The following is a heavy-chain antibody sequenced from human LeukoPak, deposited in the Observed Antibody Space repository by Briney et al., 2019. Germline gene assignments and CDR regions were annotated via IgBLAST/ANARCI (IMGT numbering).Heavy chain of an antibody. CDR1: GDSVSNNSAA. CDR3: ARGLLVSSSWVGAFYI. J-gene: IGHJ3*02. V-gene: IGHV6-1*01. D-gene: IGHD6-13*01. Sequence: SQTLSLTCAISGDSVSNNSAAWNWIRQSPARGLEWLGRTYYRSKWYNDYAVSVKSRITINPDTSKNQFSLQLNSVTPEDTAVYYCARGLLVSSSWVGAFYIWGHGTMVTVSS. CDR2: TYYRSKWYN.